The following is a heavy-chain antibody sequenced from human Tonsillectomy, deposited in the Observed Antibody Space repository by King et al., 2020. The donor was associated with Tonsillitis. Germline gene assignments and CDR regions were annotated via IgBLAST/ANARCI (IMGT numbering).Heavy chain of an antibody. CDR1: GYTFTGYH. Sequence: VQLVESGAEVKKPGASVKVSCKASGYTFTGYHIHWVRQAPGQGLEWMGWINPNSGGTKYAQKFQGRVTMTRDTSISTAYMELNRLRSDDTAVYYCAGVSAGMFGVVIPPEFDYWGQGSLVTVSS. CDR3: AGVSAGMFGVVIPPEFDY. V-gene: IGHV1-2*02. CDR2: INPNSGGT. D-gene: IGHD3-3*01. J-gene: IGHJ4*02.